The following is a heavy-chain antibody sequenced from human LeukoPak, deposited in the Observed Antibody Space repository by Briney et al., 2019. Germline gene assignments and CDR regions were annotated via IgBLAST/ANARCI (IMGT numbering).Heavy chain of an antibody. CDR2: IYHSGST. D-gene: IGHD6-13*01. CDR1: GGSISSSNW. V-gene: IGHV4-4*02. J-gene: IGHJ4*02. Sequence: TSETLSLTCAVSGGSISSSNWWSWVRQPPGKGLEWIGEIYHSGSTNYNPSLKSRVTISVDTSKNQFSLKLSSVTAADTAVYYCARFQQLVGWDYWGQGTLVTVSS. CDR3: ARFQQLVGWDY.